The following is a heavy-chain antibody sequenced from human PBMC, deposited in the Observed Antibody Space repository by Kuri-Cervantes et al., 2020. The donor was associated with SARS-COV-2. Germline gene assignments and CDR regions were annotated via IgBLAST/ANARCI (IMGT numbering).Heavy chain of an antibody. Sequence: GESLNISCPGSGFTFRSYAMHWGRQAPGNGLEWVAVIYSGGSTYYADSVKCRFTISRDNSKNTLYLQMNSLRAEDTAVYYCARQVFDAFDIWGQGTMVTVSS. J-gene: IGHJ3*02. CDR1: GFTFRSYA. CDR3: ARQVFDAFDI. V-gene: IGHV3-NL1*01. CDR2: IYSGGST.